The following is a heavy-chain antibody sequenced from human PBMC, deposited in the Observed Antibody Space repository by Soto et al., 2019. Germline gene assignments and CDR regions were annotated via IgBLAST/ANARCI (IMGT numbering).Heavy chain of an antibody. CDR3: AVAVAGPTAIGY. D-gene: IGHD6-19*01. V-gene: IGHV1-46*04. J-gene: IGHJ4*02. Sequence: GASVKVSCKASGYTLIMYYIHWMRQAPGQGLEWMGLINPSGGSTSYADSVKGRFTISRDNAKNTLYLQMNSLRAEDTAVYYCAVAVAGPTAIGYWGQGTLVTVSS. CDR1: GYTLIMYY. CDR2: INPSGGST.